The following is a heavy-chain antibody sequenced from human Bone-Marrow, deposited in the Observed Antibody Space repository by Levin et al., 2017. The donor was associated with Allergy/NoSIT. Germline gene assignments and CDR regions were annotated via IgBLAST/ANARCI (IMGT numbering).Heavy chain of an antibody. CDR2: IYYSGST. V-gene: IGHV4-59*01. J-gene: IGHJ4*02. D-gene: IGHD6-19*01. Sequence: SQTLSLTCTVSGGSISSYYWSWIRQPPGKGLEWIGYIYYSGSTNYNPSLKSRVTISVDTSKNQFSLKLSSVTAADTAVYYCARAKYSSGWFLDYWGQGTLVTVSS. CDR1: GGSISSYY. CDR3: ARAKYSSGWFLDY.